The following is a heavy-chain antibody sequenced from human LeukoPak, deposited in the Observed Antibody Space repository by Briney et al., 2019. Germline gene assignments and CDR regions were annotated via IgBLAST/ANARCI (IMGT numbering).Heavy chain of an antibody. D-gene: IGHD3-10*01. V-gene: IGHV3-23*01. Sequence: GGSLRLSCAASGFTFSSYAMSWLRQAPGKGLEWVSTISGSGGSTYYADSVKGRFTISRDNSKNTLYLQMNSLRAEDTAVYYCAKDGSGSYYSNDWGQGTLVTVSS. CDR3: AKDGSGSYYSND. CDR1: GFTFSSYA. CDR2: ISGSGGST. J-gene: IGHJ4*02.